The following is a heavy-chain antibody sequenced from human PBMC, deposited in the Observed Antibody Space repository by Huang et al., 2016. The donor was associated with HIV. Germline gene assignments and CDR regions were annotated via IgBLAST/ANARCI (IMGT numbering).Heavy chain of an antibody. J-gene: IGHJ4*02. D-gene: IGHD2-21*01. V-gene: IGHV4-34*01. Sequence: QVQLQQWGTGLLKPSETLSLKCAVYGGSFSNYYCIWIRQSPDKGAEWIGEINHRRSSDHNPYLRSRVTMSIETSKSQFYLNLTSVSAADTGVYYCPRPKMIDVTPDSSWNYFDSWGQGTLVIVSS. CDR2: INHRRSS. CDR3: PRPKMIDVTPDSSWNYFDS. CDR1: GGSFSNYY.